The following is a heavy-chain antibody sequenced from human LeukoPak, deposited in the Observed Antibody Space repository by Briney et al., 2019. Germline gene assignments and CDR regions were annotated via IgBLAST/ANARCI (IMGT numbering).Heavy chain of an antibody. V-gene: IGHV3-23*01. J-gene: IGHJ4*02. CDR3: ARRGIVVVVSASDY. CDR2: ITASGDST. CDR1: GFTFSNYV. Sequence: GESLRLSCAASGFTFSNYVMIWVRQAPGKGLEWVSGITASGDSTYYGDSVKGWFTMSRDNSKNTVYLQMNSLRVDDTAVYYCARRGIVVVVSASDYWGQGTLVTVSS. D-gene: IGHD2-15*01.